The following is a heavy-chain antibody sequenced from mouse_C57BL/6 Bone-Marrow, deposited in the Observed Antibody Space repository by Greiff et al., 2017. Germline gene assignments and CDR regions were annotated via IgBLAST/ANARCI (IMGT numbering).Heavy chain of an antibody. CDR1: GYTFTDYE. D-gene: IGHD2-3*01. CDR3: TRSRPYEAY. V-gene: IGHV1-15*01. J-gene: IGHJ3*01. CDR2: IDPETGGT. Sequence: QVQLKQSGAELVRPGASVTLSCKASGYTFTDYEMHWVKQTPVHGLEWIGAIDPETGGTAYNQKFKGKAILTADKSSSTAYMELRSLTSEDSAVYYCTRSRPYEAYGGQGTLVTVAA.